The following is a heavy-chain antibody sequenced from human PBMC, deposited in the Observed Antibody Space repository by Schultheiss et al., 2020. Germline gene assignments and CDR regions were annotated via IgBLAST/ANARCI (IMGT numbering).Heavy chain of an antibody. CDR2: ISYDGSNK. V-gene: IGHV3-30*03. J-gene: IGHJ5*02. Sequence: GESLKISCAASGFTFSSYGMHWVRQAPGKGLEWVAVISYDGSNKYYADSVKGRFTISRDNSKNTLYLQMNSLRAEDTAVYYCARRAGYSSSWYGVRNWFDPWGQGTLVTVSS. CDR1: GFTFSSYG. CDR3: ARRAGYSSSWYGVRNWFDP. D-gene: IGHD6-13*01.